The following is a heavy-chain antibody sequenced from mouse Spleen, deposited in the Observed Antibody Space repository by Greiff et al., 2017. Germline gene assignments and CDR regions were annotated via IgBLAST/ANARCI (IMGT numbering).Heavy chain of an antibody. CDR3: ARGGLGGNYVLYYFDY. Sequence: VQLQQSGPELVKPGASVKISCKASGYTFTDYYMNWVKQSHGKSLEWIGDINPNNGGTSYNQKFKGKATLTVDKSSSTAYMELRSLTSEDSAVYYCARGGLGGNYVLYYFDYWGQGTTLTVSS. J-gene: IGHJ2*01. CDR2: INPNNGGT. D-gene: IGHD2-1*01. V-gene: IGHV1-26*01. CDR1: GYTFTDYY.